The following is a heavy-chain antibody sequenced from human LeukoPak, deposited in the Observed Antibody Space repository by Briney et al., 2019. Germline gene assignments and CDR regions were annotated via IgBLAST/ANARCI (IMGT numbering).Heavy chain of an antibody. D-gene: IGHD6-13*01. V-gene: IGHV1-8*01. CDR3: ARFKGYSSSWYPLYYYYYGMDV. CDR1: GYTFTSYD. CDR2: MNPNSGNT. J-gene: IGHJ6*02. Sequence: VSVKVSCKASGYTFTSYDINWVRQATGQGLEWMGWMNPNSGNTGYAQKFQGRITMTRNTSISTAYMELSSLRSEDTAVYYCARFKGYSSSWYPLYYYYYGMDVWGQGTTVTVSS.